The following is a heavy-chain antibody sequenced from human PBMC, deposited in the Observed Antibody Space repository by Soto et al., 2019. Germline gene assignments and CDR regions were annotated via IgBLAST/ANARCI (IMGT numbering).Heavy chain of an antibody. Sequence: QVQLVQSGAEEKKPGASVKVSCKASGYTFTSYAMHWVRQAPGQRLEWMGWINAGTGNTKYSQKFQGRVTITRDTSASTAYMELSSLRSEDTAVYYCARDPSYYGMDVWGQGTTVTVSS. CDR1: GYTFTSYA. CDR2: INAGTGNT. CDR3: ARDPSYYGMDV. J-gene: IGHJ6*02. V-gene: IGHV1-3*05.